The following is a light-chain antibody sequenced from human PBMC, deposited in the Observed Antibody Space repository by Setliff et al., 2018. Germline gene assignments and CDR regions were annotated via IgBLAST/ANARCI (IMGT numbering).Light chain of an antibody. J-gene: IGLJ1*01. V-gene: IGLV2-14*03. Sequence: QSALTQPASVSGSPGQSITISCTETSRDIGDYIYVSWYQQHPGKAPKLMIYDVTNRPPGVSNRFSGSKSGNTASLTISGLQAEDEAEYYRSSFTDSSILLFGTGTRSPS. CDR2: DVT. CDR1: SRDIGDYIY. CDR3: SSFTDSSILL.